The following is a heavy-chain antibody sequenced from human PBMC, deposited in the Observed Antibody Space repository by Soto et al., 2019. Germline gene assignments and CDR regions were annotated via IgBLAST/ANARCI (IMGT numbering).Heavy chain of an antibody. CDR2: ISGSGGST. CDR1: GFTFSSYV. J-gene: IGHJ5*02. V-gene: IGHV3-23*01. D-gene: IGHD3-10*01. Sequence: EVQLLESGGGLVQPGGSLRLSCAASGFTFSSYVMSWVRQAPGKGLEWVSAISGSGGSTYYADSVKGRFTISRDNSKNTLYLQMNSLRAEDTAVYYCAKDGGNFGELDLFDPWGQGTLVTVSS. CDR3: AKDGGNFGELDLFDP.